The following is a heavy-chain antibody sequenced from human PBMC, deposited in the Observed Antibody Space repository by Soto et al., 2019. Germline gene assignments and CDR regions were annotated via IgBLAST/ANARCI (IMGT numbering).Heavy chain of an antibody. CDR1: GYTFTSYD. CDR2: MNPNSGNT. V-gene: IGHV1-8*01. Sequence: QVQLVQSGAEVKKPGASVKVSCKTSGYTFTSYDIYWVRQATGQGLERMGWMNPNSGNTAYAQKVQGRVTMTRNTAISTAYMELSSLRSEDTAVYYCARERSRGDFDIWGQGTMVTVSS. CDR3: ARERSRGDFDI. D-gene: IGHD2-21*01. J-gene: IGHJ3*02.